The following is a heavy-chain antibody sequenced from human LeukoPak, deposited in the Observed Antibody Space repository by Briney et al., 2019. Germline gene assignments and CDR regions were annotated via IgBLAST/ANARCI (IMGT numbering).Heavy chain of an antibody. D-gene: IGHD2-15*01. Sequence: PSETLSLTCAVYGGSFSGYYWSWIRQPPGKGLEWIGEINHSGSTNYNPSLKSRVTISVDTSKNQFSLKLSSVAAADTAVYYCARFASGWWYNDYWGQGTLVTVSS. V-gene: IGHV4-34*01. CDR1: GGSFSGYY. J-gene: IGHJ4*02. CDR2: INHSGST. CDR3: ARFASGWWYNDY.